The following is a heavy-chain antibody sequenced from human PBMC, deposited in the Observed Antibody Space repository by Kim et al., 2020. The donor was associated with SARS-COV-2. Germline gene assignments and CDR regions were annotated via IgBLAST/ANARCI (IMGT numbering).Heavy chain of an antibody. D-gene: IGHD3-22*01. Sequence: SETLSLTCTVSGGSLSGYYWTWIRQPPGKGLEWIGYMFYSGSSTYNPSLKSRVTISVDKSKSQFSLKLTSVTAADTAVYYCASNSVDSSSYYYGHWGLGTLVTVSS. CDR1: GGSLSGYY. V-gene: IGHV4-59*12. J-gene: IGHJ4*02. CDR3: ASNSVDSSSYYYGH. CDR2: MFYSGSS.